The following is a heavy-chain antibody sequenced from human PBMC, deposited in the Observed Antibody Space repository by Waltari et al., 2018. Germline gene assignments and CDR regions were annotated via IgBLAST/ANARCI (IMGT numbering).Heavy chain of an antibody. CDR3: ARDGYSYGLGTFDI. CDR2: ISSDGSST. Sequence: EVQLVESGGGLVQPGGSLRLSCAASGFTFSYYWMHWVRQAPGKGLVWVSRISSDGSSTSYADSVKGQFTISRDNAKNTLYLQMNSLRAEDTAVYYCARDGYSYGLGTFDIWGQGTMVTVSS. D-gene: IGHD5-18*01. J-gene: IGHJ3*02. CDR1: GFTFSYYW. V-gene: IGHV3-74*01.